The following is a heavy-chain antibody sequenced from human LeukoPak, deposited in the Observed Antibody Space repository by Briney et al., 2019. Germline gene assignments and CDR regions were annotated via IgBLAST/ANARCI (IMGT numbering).Heavy chain of an antibody. CDR3: ARDHVGEHWGPEDFDY. V-gene: IGHV7-4-1*02. J-gene: IGHJ4*02. Sequence: ASVKVSCKASGYTFTSYAMNWVRQAPGQGLEWMGWINTNTGNPTYAQGFTGRFVFSLDTSVSTAYLQISSLKAEDTAVYYCARDHVGEHWGPEDFDYWGQGTLVTVSP. CDR2: INTNTGNP. CDR1: GYTFTSYA. D-gene: IGHD7-27*01.